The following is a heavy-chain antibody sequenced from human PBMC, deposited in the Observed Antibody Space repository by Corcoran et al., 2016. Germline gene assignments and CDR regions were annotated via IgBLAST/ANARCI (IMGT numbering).Heavy chain of an antibody. J-gene: IGHJ4*02. CDR1: GFPLKRNDMR. V-gene: IGHV2-70*04. Sequence: QVTLKESGPALVKPTQTLTLTCTFSGFPLKRNDMRLGWIRKTPWKALEWLARIDWDDHKSYSTPLETRLSISKDTSKNQVTLTVTNVHPVDTGTYYCARVGGGNSPFFDYWGRGTQVTVSS. CDR3: ARVGGGNSPFFDY. D-gene: IGHD2-21*01. CDR2: IDWDDHK.